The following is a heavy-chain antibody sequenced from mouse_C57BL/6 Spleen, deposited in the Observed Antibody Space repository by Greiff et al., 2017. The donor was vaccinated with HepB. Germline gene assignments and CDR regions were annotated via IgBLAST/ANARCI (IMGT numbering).Heavy chain of an antibody. J-gene: IGHJ2*01. D-gene: IGHD1-1*01. CDR3: ARSPTTVVGQYYFDY. CDR2: IYPGDGDT. CDR1: GYAFSSSW. V-gene: IGHV1-82*01. Sequence: VQLQQSGPELVKPGASVKISCKASGYAFSSSWMNWVKQRPGKGLEWIGRIYPGDGDTNYNGKFKGKATLTADKSSSTAYMQLSSLTSEDSAVYFCARSPTTVVGQYYFDYWGQGTTLTVSS.